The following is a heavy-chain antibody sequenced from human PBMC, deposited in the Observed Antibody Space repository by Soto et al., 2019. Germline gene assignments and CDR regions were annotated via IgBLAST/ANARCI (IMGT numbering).Heavy chain of an antibody. J-gene: IGHJ5*02. D-gene: IGHD4-4*01. Sequence: PSETLSLTCVVSGRSISSDHLSCSRQFPGKGLEWIGCTAHTGNTNYNPSLKSRVTISMDTSKNQLSLKLTSMTAADTAVYYCAREMHAGFSNYFDPWGQGTLVTVSS. V-gene: IGHV4-59*01. CDR2: TAHTGNT. CDR3: AREMHAGFSNYFDP. CDR1: GRSISSDH.